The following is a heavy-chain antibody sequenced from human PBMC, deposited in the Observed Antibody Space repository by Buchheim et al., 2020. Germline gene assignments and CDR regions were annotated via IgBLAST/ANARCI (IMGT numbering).Heavy chain of an antibody. Sequence: EVHLVESGGGLAQPGGSLRLSCAASGFTFTTYALNWVRQAPGKGLEWVAYMSGSGTTIHYADSVKGRFTISRDNAKSSLFLQMNSLRDEDTAVYYCARGPDYVFDFWGQGTL. CDR2: MSGSGTTI. V-gene: IGHV3-48*02. CDR3: ARGPDYVFDF. D-gene: IGHD4-17*01. J-gene: IGHJ4*02. CDR1: GFTFTTYA.